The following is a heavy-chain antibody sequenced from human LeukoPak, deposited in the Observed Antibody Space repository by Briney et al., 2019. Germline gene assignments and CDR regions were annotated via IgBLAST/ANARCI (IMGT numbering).Heavy chain of an antibody. CDR1: GGSITSSNWY. D-gene: IGHD3-9*01. CDR2: IPYSGTT. V-gene: IGHV4-39*01. CDR3: ALESILADGLELDY. Sequence: SETLSLTCTVSGGSITSSNWYWGWIRQTPGKGLEWIGSIPYSGTTYYNPSLKSRVTISLDTSKNQFSLRLRSVTAADTAVYFCALESILADGLELDYWGQGILVTVSS. J-gene: IGHJ4*02.